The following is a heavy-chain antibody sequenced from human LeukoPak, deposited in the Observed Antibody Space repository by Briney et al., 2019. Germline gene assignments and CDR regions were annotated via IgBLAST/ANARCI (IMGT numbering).Heavy chain of an antibody. D-gene: IGHD3-9*01. J-gene: IGHJ4*02. V-gene: IGHV1-2*06. CDR1: GYDFTNYY. CDR2: INANSGVT. Sequence: WAAVRVSCKVSGYDFTNYYINWVRQAPGQGLEWVGRINANSGVTSYAQKFRGRVTLARDTSINTAYMRLSRLRSDDTAVYFCARGFLSATGPFDYWGQGSLVTVSS. CDR3: ARGFLSATGPFDY.